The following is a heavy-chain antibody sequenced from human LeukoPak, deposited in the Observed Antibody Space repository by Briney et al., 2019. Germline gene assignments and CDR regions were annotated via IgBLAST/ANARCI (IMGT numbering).Heavy chain of an antibody. Sequence: SESLSLTCAVYGGSFSGYYWSWIRQPPGKGLEWIGEINHSGSTNYNPSLKSRVTISVDTSKNQFSLKLSSVTAADTAVYYCARGWDSSSWYHYWYFDLWGRGTLVTVSS. CDR1: GGSFSGYY. J-gene: IGHJ2*01. D-gene: IGHD6-13*01. CDR2: INHSGST. V-gene: IGHV4-34*01. CDR3: ARGWDSSSWYHYWYFDL.